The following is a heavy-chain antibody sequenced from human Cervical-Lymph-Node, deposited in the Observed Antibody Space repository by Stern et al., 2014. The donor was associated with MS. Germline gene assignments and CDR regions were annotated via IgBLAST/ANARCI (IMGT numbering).Heavy chain of an antibody. D-gene: IGHD6-19*01. CDR2: INPSGGST. CDR3: ARESVAGRFDY. Sequence: QVQLVQSGAEVKKPGASVKVSCKASGYTFTSYYMHWVRQAPGQGLEWMGIINPSGGSTSYAQKFQGRVPMTRDTSTSTVYMELSSLRSEDTAVYYCARESVAGRFDYWGQGTLVTVSS. CDR1: GYTFTSYY. J-gene: IGHJ4*02. V-gene: IGHV1-46*01.